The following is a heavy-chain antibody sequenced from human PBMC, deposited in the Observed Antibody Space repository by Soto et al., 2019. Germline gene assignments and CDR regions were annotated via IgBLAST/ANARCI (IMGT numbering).Heavy chain of an antibody. CDR2: ITYDGSNQ. Sequence: PRLSCAASGFIFSSYTMHWVRQAPGKGLEWVGVITYDGSNQYYADSVKGRFTISRDNSRNKLFLQMNSLRPDDTAVYDCARAPSGSYPEFDYWGQGTLVTVSS. V-gene: IGHV3-30-3*01. J-gene: IGHJ4*02. CDR1: GFIFSSYT. CDR3: ARAPSGSYPEFDY. D-gene: IGHD1-26*01.